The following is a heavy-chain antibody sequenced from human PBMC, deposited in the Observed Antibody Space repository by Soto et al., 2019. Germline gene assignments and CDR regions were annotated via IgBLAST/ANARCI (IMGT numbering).Heavy chain of an antibody. J-gene: IGHJ4*02. V-gene: IGHV4-39*01. D-gene: IGHD3-9*01. Sequence: SETLSLTCTVSGGSIISDSYYWGGIRQAPEKGLEWMASISYSGSTYYNPTLKSRLIISVDTSKSQFSLKLSSVTAADTAVYYCVRFWPPTYSDALTDYTDAFDYWGQGTLVTVSS. CDR3: VRFWPPTYSDALTDYTDAFDY. CDR2: ISYSGST. CDR1: GGSIISDSYY.